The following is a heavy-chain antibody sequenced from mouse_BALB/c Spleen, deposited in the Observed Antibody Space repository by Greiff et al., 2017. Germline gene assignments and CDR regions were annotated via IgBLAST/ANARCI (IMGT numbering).Heavy chain of an antibody. CDR3: ARAYDYDGGYFDV. V-gene: IGHV14-3*02. J-gene: IGHJ1*01. CDR2: IDPANGNT. Sequence: EVKLQESGAELVKPGASVKLSCTASGFNIKDTYMHWVKQRPEQGLEWIGRIDPANGNTKYDPKFQGKATITADTSSNTAYLQLSSLTSEDTAVYYCARAYDYDGGYFDVWGAGTTVTVSS. CDR1: GFNIKDTY. D-gene: IGHD2-4*01.